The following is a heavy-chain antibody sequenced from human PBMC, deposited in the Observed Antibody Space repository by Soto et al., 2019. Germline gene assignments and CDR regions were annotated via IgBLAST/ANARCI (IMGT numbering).Heavy chain of an antibody. CDR3: ATPVVRFLEWTTDY. CDR2: ITNGGTTI. D-gene: IGHD3-3*01. Sequence: DVQLVESGGGLVQPGGSLRLSCAASGFTFSSYSMNWVRQAPGKGLEWISYITNGGTTIYYADSVKGRFTISRDNAKNSLDLHMNSLRDDDTAVYYCATPVVRFLEWTTDYWGQGTLVTVSS. J-gene: IGHJ4*02. V-gene: IGHV3-48*02. CDR1: GFTFSSYS.